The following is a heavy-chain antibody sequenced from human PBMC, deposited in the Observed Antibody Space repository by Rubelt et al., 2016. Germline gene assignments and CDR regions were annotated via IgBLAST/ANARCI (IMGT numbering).Heavy chain of an antibody. CDR1: GGSISGYY. V-gene: IGHV4-59*01. D-gene: IGHD6-6*01. J-gene: IGHJ3*01. Sequence: QVQLQESGPGLVKPSETLSLTCSVSGGSISGYYWSWIRQPPGKGLEWIGYIYSSGSTNYNPSLKTRVTISGDTSRNQFSLKVTSVTAAYTVVYYCTRESSSSSFSFDVWGQGTVVSVSA. CDR2: IYSSGST. CDR3: TRESSSSSFSFDV.